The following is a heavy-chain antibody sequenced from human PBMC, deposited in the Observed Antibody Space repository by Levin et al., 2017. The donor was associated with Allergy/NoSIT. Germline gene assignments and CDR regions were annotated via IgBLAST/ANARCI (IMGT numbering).Heavy chain of an antibody. CDR2: IIPSLGRT. V-gene: IGHV1-69*04. D-gene: IGHD2-2*02. CDR3: ARGYSHDS. CDR1: GGSFSTYA. J-gene: IGHJ4*02. Sequence: AGESLKISCKSVGGSFSTYAITWVRQGPGQGLKWMGRIIPSLGRTNYAQEFQGRVTILADKSTSTAYMELSSLTYEDTAVYYCARGYSHDSWGQGTLVTVSS.